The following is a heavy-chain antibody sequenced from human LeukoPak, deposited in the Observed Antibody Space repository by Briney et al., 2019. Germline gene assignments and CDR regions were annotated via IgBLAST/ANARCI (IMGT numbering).Heavy chain of an antibody. Sequence: ASVKVSCKASGYTFTGYYMHWVRQAPGQGLEWMGWISAYNGNTNYAQKLQGRVTMTTDTSTSIAYMELRSLISDDTAVYYCARRGLFTIFGVINAFDYWGQGTQVTVSS. CDR1: GYTFTGYY. D-gene: IGHD3-3*01. J-gene: IGHJ4*02. CDR3: ARRGLFTIFGVINAFDY. CDR2: ISAYNGNT. V-gene: IGHV1-18*04.